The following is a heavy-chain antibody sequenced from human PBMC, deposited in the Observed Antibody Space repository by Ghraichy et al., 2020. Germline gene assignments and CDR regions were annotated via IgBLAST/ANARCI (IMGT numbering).Heavy chain of an antibody. CDR3: AKDKGARGYYPRFDY. D-gene: IGHD3-22*01. V-gene: IGHV3-23*01. J-gene: IGHJ4*02. CDR1: GFTFSSYA. Sequence: GGSLRLSCVASGFTFSSYAMSWVRQAPGKGLEWVSAISGSGGSTYYADSVKGRFTISRDNSKNTLYLQMNSLRAEDTAVYYCAKDKGARGYYPRFDYWGQGTLVTVSS. CDR2: ISGSGGST.